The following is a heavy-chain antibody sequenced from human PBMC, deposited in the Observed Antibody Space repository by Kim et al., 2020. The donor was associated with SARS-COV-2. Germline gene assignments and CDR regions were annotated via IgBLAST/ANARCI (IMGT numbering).Heavy chain of an antibody. V-gene: IGHV4-4*07. Sequence: SETLSLTCTVSGGSISSYYWSWIRQPAGKGLEWIGRIYTSGSTNYNPSLKSRVTMSVDTSKNQFSLKLSSVTAADTAVYYCARVGTQYCSSTSCSAYYYYYMDVWGKGTTVTVSS. J-gene: IGHJ6*03. CDR1: GGSISSYY. D-gene: IGHD2-2*01. CDR2: IYTSGST. CDR3: ARVGTQYCSSTSCSAYYYYYMDV.